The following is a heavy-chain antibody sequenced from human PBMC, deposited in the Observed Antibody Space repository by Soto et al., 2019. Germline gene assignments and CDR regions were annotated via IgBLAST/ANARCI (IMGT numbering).Heavy chain of an antibody. J-gene: IGHJ3*02. CDR3: ARGGADVGNAFDI. V-gene: IGHV1-69*13. CDR2: IIPIFGTA. D-gene: IGHD3-16*01. Sequence: SVKVSCKASGGTFSSYAISWVRQAPGQGLEWMGGIIPIFGTANYAQKFQGRVTITADESTSTAYMELSSLRSEDTAVYYCARGGADVGNAFDIWGQGTMVTVSS. CDR1: GGTFSSYA.